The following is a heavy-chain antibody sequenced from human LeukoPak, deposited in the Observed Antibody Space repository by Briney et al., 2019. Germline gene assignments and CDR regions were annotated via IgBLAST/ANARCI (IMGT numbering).Heavy chain of an antibody. J-gene: IGHJ6*03. CDR1: GFTFSSYA. CDR3: AKDLGGYSSSWYSAYYYMDV. CDR2: ISGSGGST. D-gene: IGHD6-13*01. Sequence: GGSLRLSCAASGFTFSSYAMSWVRQAPGKGLEWVSAISGSGGSTYYADSVKGRFTISRDNSKNTLYLQMNSLRAEDTAVYYCAKDLGGYSSSWYSAYYYMDVWGKGTTVTVSS. V-gene: IGHV3-23*01.